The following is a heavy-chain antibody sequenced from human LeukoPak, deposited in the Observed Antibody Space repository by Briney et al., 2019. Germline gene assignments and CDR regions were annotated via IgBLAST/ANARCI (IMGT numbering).Heavy chain of an antibody. CDR2: ISAYNGNT. J-gene: IGHJ3*02. D-gene: IGHD3-9*01. V-gene: IGHV1-18*01. Sequence: ASVKVSCKASGYTFTSYGISWVRQAPGQGLERMGWISAYNGNTNYAQKLQGRVTMTTDTSTSTAYMELRSLRSDDTAVYYCARDEAPYDILTGYLDAFDIWGQGTMVTVSS. CDR3: ARDEAPYDILTGYLDAFDI. CDR1: GYTFTSYG.